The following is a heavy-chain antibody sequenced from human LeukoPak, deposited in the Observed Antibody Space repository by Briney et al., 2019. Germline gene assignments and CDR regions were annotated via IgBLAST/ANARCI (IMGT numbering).Heavy chain of an antibody. CDR3: THRVRYTGSPHY. J-gene: IGHJ4*02. CDR1: GLSLTTSAAG. Sequence: ESGPTLVNPTQTLTLTCTFSGLSLTTSAAGVGWIRQSAGKTLEWLALYYWDDDKRYSPSLKSRLTITRDPSKNRVVLTMTNMDPVDTGTYYCTHRVRYTGSPHYWGQGTPVTVSS. V-gene: IGHV2-5*02. D-gene: IGHD3-10*01. CDR2: YYWDDDK.